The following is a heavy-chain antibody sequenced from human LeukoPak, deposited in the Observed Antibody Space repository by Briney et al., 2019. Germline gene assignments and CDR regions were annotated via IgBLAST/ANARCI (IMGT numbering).Heavy chain of an antibody. CDR3: ASSRMDCTNGVCYKYGYYYYMDV. CDR1: GFTFSSYW. J-gene: IGHJ6*03. D-gene: IGHD2-8*01. V-gene: IGHV3-7*01. Sequence: GSLRLSCAASGFTFSSYWMSWVRQAPGKGLEWVANIKQDGSEKYYVDSVKGRFTISRDNAKNSLYLQMNSLRAEDTAVYYCASSRMDCTNGVCYKYGYYYYMDVWGKGTTVTVSS. CDR2: IKQDGSEK.